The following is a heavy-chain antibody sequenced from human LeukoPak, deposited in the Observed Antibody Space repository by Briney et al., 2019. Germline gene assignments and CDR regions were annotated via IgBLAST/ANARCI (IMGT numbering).Heavy chain of an antibody. J-gene: IGHJ5*02. Sequence: PGGSLRLSCAVSGFIFSSYGMHWVRQAPGKGLEWVAFIRYDGTNKYYADSVRGRFTISRDDSTNTVYLEMNSLRGEDTAVYYCAKGSGYYTYNWFDPWGQGTLVTVSS. CDR1: GFIFSSYG. V-gene: IGHV3-30*02. CDR2: IRYDGTNK. CDR3: AKGSGYYTYNWFDP. D-gene: IGHD3-3*01.